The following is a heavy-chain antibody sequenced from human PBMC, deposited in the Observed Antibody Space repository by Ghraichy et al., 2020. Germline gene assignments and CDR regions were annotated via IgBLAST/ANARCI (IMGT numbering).Heavy chain of an antibody. V-gene: IGHV3-53*01. J-gene: IGHJ6*02. D-gene: IGHD6-19*01. CDR1: GFTVSSNY. CDR2: IYSGGDT. Sequence: GSLNISCAASGFTVSSNYMSLVRQAPGKGLEWVSIIYSGGDTDYADSVKGRFTISRDNSKNTLYLQMNSLRAEDTAVYYCAREPAVAGLDYYFYYGMDVWGQGTTVTVSS. CDR3: AREPAVAGLDYYFYYGMDV.